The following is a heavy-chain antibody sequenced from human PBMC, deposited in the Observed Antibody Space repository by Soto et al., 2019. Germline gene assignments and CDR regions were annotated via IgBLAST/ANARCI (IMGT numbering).Heavy chain of an antibody. J-gene: IGHJ4*02. CDR3: ARDHYGFDY. CDR2: IYASGST. V-gene: IGHV4-61*02. CDR1: GDSVSSATYY. Sequence: TLSLTCTVSGDSVSSATYYWSWIRQPAGKGLEWIGRIYASGSTNYYPSLKSRVTMSVDTSKNQFSLKLSSVTAADTAVYYCARDHYGFDYWGQGTLVTVSS. D-gene: IGHD4-17*01.